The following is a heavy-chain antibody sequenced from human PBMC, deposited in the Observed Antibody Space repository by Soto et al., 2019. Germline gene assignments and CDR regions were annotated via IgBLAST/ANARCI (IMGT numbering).Heavy chain of an antibody. CDR3: ATDTPATVDYGMDF. CDR2: IKRKIDGETT. CDR1: TFSFSNAW. J-gene: IGHJ6*02. D-gene: IGHD1-26*01. V-gene: IGHV3-15*07. Sequence: GGLRLSCTASTFSFSNAWMNLDRQAPGQGLEWVGRIKRKIDGETTDYAEPVKGRFTISSDDSINMVYLQMYSLKTDDTAVYYCATDTPATVDYGMDFSGQGTTVTVSS.